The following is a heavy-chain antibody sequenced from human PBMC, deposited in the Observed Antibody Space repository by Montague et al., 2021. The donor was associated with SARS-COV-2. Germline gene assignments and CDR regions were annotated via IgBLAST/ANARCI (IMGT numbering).Heavy chain of an antibody. D-gene: IGHD5-18*01. J-gene: IGHJ4*02. CDR2: MSATGSS. CDR1: GGSMSTYY. CDR3: YREGVYNYGYVS. Sequence: SETLSLTCSISGGSMSTYYWNWIRQPPGRGLEWIGYMSATGSSNYNPSLKSRVTISLDTYQNQVSLRLTSVTAADTAVYYCYREGVYNYGYVSWGLGTLVTVSS. V-gene: IGHV4-4*08.